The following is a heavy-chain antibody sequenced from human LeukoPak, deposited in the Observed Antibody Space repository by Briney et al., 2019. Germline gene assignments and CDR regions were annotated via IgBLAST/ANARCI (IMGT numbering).Heavy chain of an antibody. CDR1: GGSFSGYY. V-gene: IGHV4-34*01. D-gene: IGHD2-15*01. CDR3: ARGQSGGYYDY. J-gene: IGHJ4*02. Sequence: SETLSLTCAVYGGSFSGYYWSWIRQPPGKGLEWIGEINHSGSTNYNPSLKSRVTISVDTSKNPFSLKLSSVTAADTAVYYCARGQSGGYYDYWGQGTLVTVSS. CDR2: INHSGST.